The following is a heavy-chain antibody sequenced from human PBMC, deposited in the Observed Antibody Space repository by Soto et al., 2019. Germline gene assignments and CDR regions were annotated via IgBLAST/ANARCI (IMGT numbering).Heavy chain of an antibody. CDR2: ITNNGAHT. CDR1: GFNFSSYA. D-gene: IGHD6-13*01. V-gene: IGHV3-64*01. Sequence: GRPHRLRYAASGFNFSSYAMRWVRQAPGKGLEYVSGITNNGAHTDYAKSVKGRFTISRDNSENTLYLQMGSLRAEDMAVYYCARRGYGSRWPNVYMDVWGKGTTVTVSS. J-gene: IGHJ6*03. CDR3: ARRGYGSRWPNVYMDV.